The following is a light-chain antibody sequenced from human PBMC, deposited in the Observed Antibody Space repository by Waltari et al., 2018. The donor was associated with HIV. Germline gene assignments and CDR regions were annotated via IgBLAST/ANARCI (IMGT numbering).Light chain of an antibody. V-gene: IGLV1-47*01. J-gene: IGLJ2*01. CDR2: RNN. CDR1: SSNIGSKY. Sequence: QSVLTQPPSASGTPGQRVTIPCSGSSSNIGSKYVYWYQQLPGTAPKLLIHRNNQRPSGVPDRFSGSKSGTSASLAISGLRSEDEAHYYCATWTDSLSGVVFGGGTKLRVL. CDR3: ATWTDSLSGVV.